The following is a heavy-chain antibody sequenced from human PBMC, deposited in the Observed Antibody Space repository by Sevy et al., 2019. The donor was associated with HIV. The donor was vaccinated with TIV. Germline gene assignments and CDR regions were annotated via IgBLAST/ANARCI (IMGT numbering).Heavy chain of an antibody. CDR3: ARDLGFRISYYDFWSGSLED. D-gene: IGHD3-3*01. Sequence: GGSLRLSCAASGFTFSSYAMHWVRQAPGKGLEWVAVISYDGSNKYYADSVKGRFTISRDNSNNTLYLQMNSLRAEDTAVYYCARDLGFRISYYDFWSGSLEDWGQGTLVTVSS. CDR2: ISYDGSNK. CDR1: GFTFSSYA. J-gene: IGHJ4*02. V-gene: IGHV3-30-3*01.